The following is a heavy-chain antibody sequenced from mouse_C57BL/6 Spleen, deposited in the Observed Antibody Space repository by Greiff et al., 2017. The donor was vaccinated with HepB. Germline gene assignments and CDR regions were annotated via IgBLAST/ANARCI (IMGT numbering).Heavy chain of an antibody. J-gene: IGHJ1*03. D-gene: IGHD2-5*01. V-gene: IGHV1-69*01. CDR1: GYTFTSYW. Sequence: VQLQQPGAELVMPGASVKLSCKASGYTFTSYWMHWVKQRPGQGLEWIGEIDPSDSYTNHNQKFKGKSTLTVDKSSSTAYMQLSSLTSEDSAVYYCARSGYYSNYRYFDVWGTGTTVTVSS. CDR3: ARSGYYSNYRYFDV. CDR2: IDPSDSYT.